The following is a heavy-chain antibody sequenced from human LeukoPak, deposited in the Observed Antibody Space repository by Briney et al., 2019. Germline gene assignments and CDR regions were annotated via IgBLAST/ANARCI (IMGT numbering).Heavy chain of an antibody. CDR1: GFTFSSYA. D-gene: IGHD4-17*01. CDR2: ISYDGSNK. J-gene: IGHJ4*02. CDR3: AREGGYGDYFDY. V-gene: IGHV3-30*04. Sequence: PGRSLRLSCAASGFTFSSYAMHWVRQAPGKGLEWVAVISYDGSNKYYADSVKGRFTISRDNSKNTLYLQMNSLRAEDTAVYYCAREGGYGDYFDYWGQGTLVTVSS.